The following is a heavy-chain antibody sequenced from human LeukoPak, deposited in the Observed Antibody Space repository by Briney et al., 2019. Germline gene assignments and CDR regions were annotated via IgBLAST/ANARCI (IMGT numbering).Heavy chain of an antibody. V-gene: IGHV4-30-4*02. D-gene: IGHD5-18*01. Sequence: SETLSLTCTVSGGSISSGDYYWSWIRQPPGKGLEWIGYIYYSGSTYYNPSLKSRVTISVDTSKNQFSLKLSSVTAADTAVYYRAREFPTVYSYGYFDYWGQGTLVTVSS. J-gene: IGHJ4*02. CDR3: AREFPTVYSYGYFDY. CDR1: GGSISSGDYY. CDR2: IYYSGST.